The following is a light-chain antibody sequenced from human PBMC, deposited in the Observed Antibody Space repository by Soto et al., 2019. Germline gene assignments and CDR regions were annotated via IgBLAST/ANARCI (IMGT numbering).Light chain of an antibody. CDR1: SSDVGLYNL. CDR2: EVN. V-gene: IGLV2-23*02. Sequence: QSALTQPASVSGSPGQSITISCTGTSSDVGLYNLVSWYQHLPGKAPKLIIYEVNERPSGISDRFSGSKSGNTASLTISGLQDEDEAYYYCCSYVGSSILMFGGGTKLTVL. CDR3: CSYVGSSILM. J-gene: IGLJ3*02.